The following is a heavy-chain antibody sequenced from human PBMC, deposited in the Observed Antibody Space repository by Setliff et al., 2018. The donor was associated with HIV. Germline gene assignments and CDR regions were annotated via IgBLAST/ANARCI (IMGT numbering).Heavy chain of an antibody. CDR2: IYYSGST. V-gene: IGHV4-59*02. Sequence: SETLSLTCTVSGGSVSDYFWNWIRQPPGKGLEWIGYIYYSGSTNYNPSLKSRVAISVDKSKNQFSLELNSVTAADTAVYYCARDQRLSYWGQGTLVTVSS. CDR3: ARDQRLSY. J-gene: IGHJ4*02. CDR1: GGSVSDYF.